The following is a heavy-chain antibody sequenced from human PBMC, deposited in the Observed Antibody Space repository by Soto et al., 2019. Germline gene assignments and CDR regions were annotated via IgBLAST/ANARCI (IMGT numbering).Heavy chain of an antibody. Sequence: PGGSLRLSCAASGFTFSSYSMNWVRQAPGKGLEWVSYISSSSSTIYYADSVKGRFTISRDNAKNSLYLQMDSLRVEDTATYYCTKDVTGDIGADYWGQGTPVTVSS. V-gene: IGHV3-48*01. CDR1: GFTFSSYS. CDR3: TKDVTGDIGADY. J-gene: IGHJ4*02. CDR2: ISSSSSTI. D-gene: IGHD2-21*02.